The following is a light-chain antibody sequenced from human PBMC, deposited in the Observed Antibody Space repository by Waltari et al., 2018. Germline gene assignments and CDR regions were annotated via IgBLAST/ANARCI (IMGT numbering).Light chain of an antibody. CDR1: QSVNNNY. J-gene: IGKJ4*01. CDR2: GAS. V-gene: IGKV3-20*01. CDR3: QQYGSPPLT. Sequence: DIVLTQSPGTLSLFPGERATLSCRASQSVNNNYLAWYLQKPGQTPRLLIYGASSRPLGLPDRFSGSWSGTDFTLTISRLEPEDFAVFYCQQYGSPPLTFGGGTKVEIK.